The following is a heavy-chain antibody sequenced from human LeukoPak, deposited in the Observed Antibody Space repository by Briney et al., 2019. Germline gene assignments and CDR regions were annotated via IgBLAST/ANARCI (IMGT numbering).Heavy chain of an antibody. D-gene: IGHD1-26*01. CDR1: GGTFSSYA. CDR3: AREEGRYYRYYFDH. CDR2: IIPIFGTA. V-gene: IGHV1-69*05. J-gene: IGHJ4*02. Sequence: SVKVSCMASGGTFSSYAISWVRQAPGQGLEWMGGIIPIFGTANYAQKFQGRVTITTDESTSTAYMELSSLRSEETAVYYCAREEGRYYRYYFDHWGQGTLVTVSS.